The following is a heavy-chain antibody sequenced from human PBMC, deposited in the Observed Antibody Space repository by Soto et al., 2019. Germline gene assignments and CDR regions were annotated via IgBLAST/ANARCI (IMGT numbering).Heavy chain of an antibody. D-gene: IGHD3-10*01. CDR2: IYHSGSP. V-gene: IGHV4-30-2*01. CDR1: GGSISSGGYS. CDR3: AREARGLLVRGAFDI. Sequence: QVQLQESGSGLVKPSQTLSLTCTVTGGSISSGGYSWSWVRQPPGKGLEWIGYIYHSGSPYYNPSLKSRVTISVDRSKVHFSLNLSSVTAADTAIYYCAREARGLLVRGAFDIWGQGTMVTVSS. J-gene: IGHJ3*02.